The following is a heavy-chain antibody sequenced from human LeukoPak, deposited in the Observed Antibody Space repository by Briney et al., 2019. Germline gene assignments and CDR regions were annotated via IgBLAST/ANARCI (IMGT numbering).Heavy chain of an antibody. CDR2: IYGGGST. Sequence: GGSLRLSCAATGLSVSSNFMSWVRQAPGKGLEWVSVIYGGGSTYYADSVKGRFTISRDNSKNTLYLQMNSLRAEDTAVYYCARDRYYGSGSYTDYWGQGTLVTVSS. CDR3: ARDRYYGSGSYTDY. V-gene: IGHV3-66*01. D-gene: IGHD3-10*01. CDR1: GLSVSSNF. J-gene: IGHJ4*02.